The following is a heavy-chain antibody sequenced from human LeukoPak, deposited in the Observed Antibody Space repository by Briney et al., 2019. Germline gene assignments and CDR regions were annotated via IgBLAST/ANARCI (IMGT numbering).Heavy chain of an antibody. CDR1: GGSISSSSYY. CDR2: IYYSETT. J-gene: IGHJ4*02. V-gene: IGHV4-39*02. CDR3: AREGYYDNSGYRFDH. D-gene: IGHD3-22*01. Sequence: SETLSLTCTVSGGSISSSSYYWGWIRQPPGKGLEWIGSIYYSETTYYNPSLKSRVTISVDTSKNQFSLRLSSVTAADTAVYYCAREGYYDNSGYRFDHWGQGTLVTVSS.